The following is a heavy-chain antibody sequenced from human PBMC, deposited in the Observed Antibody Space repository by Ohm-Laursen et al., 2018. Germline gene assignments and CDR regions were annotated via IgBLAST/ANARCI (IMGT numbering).Heavy chain of an antibody. D-gene: IGHD3-10*01. CDR1: GGSFSGYY. V-gene: IGHV4-34*01. J-gene: IGHJ6*02. CDR3: ARTFRDYYYYGMDV. CDR2: INHSGST. Sequence: SDTLSLTCAVYGGSFSGYYWNWVRQPPGKGLEWIGEINHSGSTNYNPSLKSRVTISVDASKNQFSLNLSSVTAADTAVYYCARTFRDYYYYGMDVWGQGTTVTVSS.